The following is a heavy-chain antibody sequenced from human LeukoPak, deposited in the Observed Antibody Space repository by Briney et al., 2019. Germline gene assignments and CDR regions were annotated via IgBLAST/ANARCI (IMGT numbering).Heavy chain of an antibody. J-gene: IGHJ4*01. CDR3: AKSPRYYSGPSCPLDY. CDR2: ISGSGGST. D-gene: IGHD2-2*01. V-gene: IGHV3-23*01. CDR1: GFTFSRHA. Sequence: PGASLRLSCAASGFTFSRHAMTWVRQAPGKGLEWVSAISGSGGSTYYADSVKGRFTISRDNSKNTLYLQIISLRAEDTAVYYCAKSPRYYSGPSCPLDYWGLGTLVTVSS.